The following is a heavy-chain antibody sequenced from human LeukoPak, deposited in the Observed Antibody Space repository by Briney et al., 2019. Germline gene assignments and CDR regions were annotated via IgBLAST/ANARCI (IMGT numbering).Heavy chain of an antibody. CDR1: GFTVSTNY. CDR3: ARVGLGVTKFFDY. J-gene: IGHJ4*02. D-gene: IGHD4-17*01. V-gene: IGHV3-53*01. Sequence: GGSLRLSCAASGFTVSTNYMTWIRQAPGKGLEWVSVMYTLGNTNYADSVKGRFTISRDNAKNSLYLQMNSLRAEDTAVYYCARVGLGVTKFFDYWGQGTLVTVSS. CDR2: MYTLGNT.